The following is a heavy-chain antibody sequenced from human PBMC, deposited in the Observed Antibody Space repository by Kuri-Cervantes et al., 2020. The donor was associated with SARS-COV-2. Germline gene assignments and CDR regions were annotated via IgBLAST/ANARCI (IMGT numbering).Heavy chain of an antibody. Sequence: SGPTLVKPTQTLTLTCSFSGLSLNTSGVGVGWIRQPPGKALEWLALIYWNDDKRYSPSLKSRLTITKDTSKKQVVLTMTNMDPVDTATYYCAHSYYYDSSGYFDYWGRGTLVTVSS. CDR1: GLSLNTSGVG. J-gene: IGHJ4*02. CDR3: AHSYYYDSSGYFDY. D-gene: IGHD3-22*01. CDR2: IYWNDDK. V-gene: IGHV2-5*01.